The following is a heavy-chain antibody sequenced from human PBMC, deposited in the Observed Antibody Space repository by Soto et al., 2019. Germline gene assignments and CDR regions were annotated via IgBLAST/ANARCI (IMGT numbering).Heavy chain of an antibody. D-gene: IGHD5-12*01. Sequence: QVQLQESGPGLVKPSQTLSLTCTVSGDSVSSSSYYWSWIRQHPGKGLEWIGYIHHSGTTYYSPSRKSRITLAVDTSKNQFSLRLSSVTAADTAVYYCASGLGYKAWGQGTLVTVSS. V-gene: IGHV4-31*03. CDR2: IHHSGTT. CDR1: GDSVSSSSYY. CDR3: ASGLGYKA. J-gene: IGHJ5*02.